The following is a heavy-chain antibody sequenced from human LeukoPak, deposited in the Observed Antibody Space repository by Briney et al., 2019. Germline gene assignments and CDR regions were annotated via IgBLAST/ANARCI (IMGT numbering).Heavy chain of an antibody. CDR1: GGSISGYY. CDR2: IYYSGTT. Sequence: SETLSLTCTVSGGSISGYYWSWIRQPPGKGLEWIGYIYYSGTTNYNPSLGSRVTISVDTSKNQFSLRLSSVTATGTAVYYCARLHSSRAEEFDPWGQGTLVTVSS. V-gene: IGHV4-59*01. J-gene: IGHJ5*02. CDR3: ARLHSSRAEEFDP.